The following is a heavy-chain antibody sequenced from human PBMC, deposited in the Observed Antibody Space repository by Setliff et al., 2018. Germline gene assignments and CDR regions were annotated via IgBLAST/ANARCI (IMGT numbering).Heavy chain of an antibody. V-gene: IGHV3-30*02. CDR1: GSTFNNCG. J-gene: IGHJ4*02. Sequence: GGSLRLSCAASGSTFNNCGMHWVRQAPGKGLEWVAFIEFDGTKIYYADSVKGRFTISRDNSKNTLSLQMHSLRVEDTAFYYCAKVLSLVGASDHWGQGTLVTVSS. CDR2: IEFDGTKI. CDR3: AKVLSLVGASDH. D-gene: IGHD1-26*01.